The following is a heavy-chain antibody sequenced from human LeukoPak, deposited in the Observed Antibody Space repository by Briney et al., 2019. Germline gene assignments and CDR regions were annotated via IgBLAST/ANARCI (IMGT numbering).Heavy chain of an antibody. Sequence: PSETLSLTCTVSGDSISSSSYYWGWIRQPPGKGLEWIGSIYYSGSTYYNPSLKSRVTISVDTSKNQFSLKLSSVTAADTAVYYCARRSGIAVAGSIIGYYYYMDVWGKGATVTVSS. V-gene: IGHV4-39*01. CDR1: GDSISSSSYY. CDR2: IYYSGST. CDR3: ARRSGIAVAGSIIGYYYYMDV. D-gene: IGHD6-19*01. J-gene: IGHJ6*03.